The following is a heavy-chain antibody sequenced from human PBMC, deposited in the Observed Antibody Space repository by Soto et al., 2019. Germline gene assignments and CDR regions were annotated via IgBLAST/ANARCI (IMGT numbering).Heavy chain of an antibody. CDR1: GGSVSSGTYQ. CDR2: IHYTGNP. D-gene: IGHD3-3*01. Sequence: PSETLSLTCTVSGGSVSSGTYQWSWVRQSPGKVLEWIGHIHYTGNPNNNPSLKSRVSISVDTSKNHFSLKLTSVTAADTALYFCARLHLYDFWSGSVPMDVLDQGAADKVFS. CDR3: ARLHLYDFWSGSVPMDV. J-gene: IGHJ6*02. V-gene: IGHV4-61*03.